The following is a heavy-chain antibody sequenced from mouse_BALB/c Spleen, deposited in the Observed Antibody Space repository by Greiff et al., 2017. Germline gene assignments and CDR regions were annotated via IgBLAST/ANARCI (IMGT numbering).Heavy chain of an antibody. J-gene: IGHJ2*01. CDR3: ASYYGSYYFDY. V-gene: IGHV14-3*02. Sequence: VQLQQSGAELVKPGASVKLSCTASGFNIKDTYMHWVKQRPEQGLEWIGRIDPANGNTKYDPKFQGKATITADTSSNTAYLQLSSLTSEDTAVYYCASYYGSYYFDYWGQGTTLTVSS. CDR1: GFNIKDTY. D-gene: IGHD1-1*01. CDR2: IDPANGNT.